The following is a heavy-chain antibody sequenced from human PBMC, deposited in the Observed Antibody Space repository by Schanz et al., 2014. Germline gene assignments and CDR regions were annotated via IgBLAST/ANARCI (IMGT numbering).Heavy chain of an antibody. CDR2: IRYDASNE. Sequence: QAQLVESGGGVVQPWGSLRLSCAASRFAFSNCGMHWVRQAPGKGLEWVAFIRYDASNEYYADSVKGRFTISRDNSKNPLYLQMNSLRPDDTAVYYCAKALKPYIASRNGLDVWGHGTTVTVSS. V-gene: IGHV3-30*02. D-gene: IGHD3-16*01. CDR1: RFAFSNCG. CDR3: AKALKPYIASRNGLDV. J-gene: IGHJ6*02.